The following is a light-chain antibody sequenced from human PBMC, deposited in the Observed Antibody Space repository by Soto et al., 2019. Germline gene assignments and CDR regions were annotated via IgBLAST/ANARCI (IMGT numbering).Light chain of an antibody. J-gene: IGKJ4*01. V-gene: IGKV1-33*01. CDR2: EAS. CDR1: QDITNY. CDR3: QQYVNLPLT. Sequence: DIQMTQSPSSLSASVGDRVTITCQASQDITNYLNWYQQKPGKAPKLLIYEASSLETGVPSRFSGGGSETHFTFTISSLPPEDFATYYCQQYVNLPLTFGGGTKVEVK.